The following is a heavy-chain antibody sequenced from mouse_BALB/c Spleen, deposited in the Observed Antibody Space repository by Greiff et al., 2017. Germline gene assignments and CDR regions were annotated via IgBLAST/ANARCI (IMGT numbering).Heavy chain of an antibody. V-gene: IGHV3-6*02. Sequence: EVKLEESGPGLVKPSQSLSLTCSVTGYSITSGYYWNWIRQFPGNKLEWMGYISYDGSNNYNPSLKNRISITRDTSKNQFFLKLNSVTTEDTATYYCASRTGTDYAMDYWGQGTSVTVSS. CDR1: GYSITSGYY. D-gene: IGHD4-1*01. CDR3: ASRTGTDYAMDY. J-gene: IGHJ4*01. CDR2: ISYDGSN.